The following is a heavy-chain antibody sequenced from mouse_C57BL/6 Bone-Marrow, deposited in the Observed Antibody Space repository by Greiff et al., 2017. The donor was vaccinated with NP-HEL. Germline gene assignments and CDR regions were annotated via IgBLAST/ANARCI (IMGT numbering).Heavy chain of an antibody. V-gene: IGHV5-6*01. CDR2: ISSGGSYT. CDR1: GFTFSSYG. Sequence: EVQLQESGGDLVKPGGSLKLSCAASGFTFSSYGMSWVRQTPDKRLEWVATISSGGSYTYYPDSVKGRFTISRDNAKNTLYLQMSSLKSEDTAMYYCAVWCAYWGQGTLVTVSA. J-gene: IGHJ3*01. CDR3: AVWCAY. D-gene: IGHD1-1*02.